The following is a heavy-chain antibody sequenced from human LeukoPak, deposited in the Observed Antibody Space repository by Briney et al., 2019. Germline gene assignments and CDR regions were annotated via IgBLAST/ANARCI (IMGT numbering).Heavy chain of an antibody. CDR1: GFTFSSYA. CDR3: AREQGMDV. V-gene: IGHV3-30-3*01. Sequence: QSGRSLRLSCAASGFTFSSYAIHWVRQAPGKGLEWVAVISYDGSNKYYADSVKGRFTISRDNSKNTLYLQMNSLRAEDTAVYYCAREQGMDVWGQGTTVTVSS. CDR2: ISYDGSNK. J-gene: IGHJ6*02.